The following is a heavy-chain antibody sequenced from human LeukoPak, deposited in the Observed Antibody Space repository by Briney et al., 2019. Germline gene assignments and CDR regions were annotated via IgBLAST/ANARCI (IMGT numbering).Heavy chain of an antibody. Sequence: GGSLRLSCGASGFRFSDYWMTWVRQVPGKGLEWVANINGDGNKKYYVDSTEGRFTISRDNAKNSLYLQMNSLRAEDTALYYCARVGSLQHWGQGTLVTVSS. J-gene: IGHJ1*01. CDR1: GFRFSDYW. CDR2: INGDGNKK. D-gene: IGHD3-10*01. CDR3: ARVGSLQH. V-gene: IGHV3-7*03.